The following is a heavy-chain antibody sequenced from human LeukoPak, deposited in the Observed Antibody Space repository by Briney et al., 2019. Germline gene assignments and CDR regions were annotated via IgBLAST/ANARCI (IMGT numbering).Heavy chain of an antibody. CDR1: GYTFTGYY. V-gene: IGHV1-2*04. D-gene: IGHD2-2*01. CDR3: ARDRSVVVPAAMPGYYYYGMDV. CDR2: INPNSGGT. Sequence: ASVKVSCKASGYTFTGYYMHWVRQAPGQGLERMGWINPNSGGTNYAQKFQGWVTMTRDTSISTAYMELSRLRSDDTAVYYCARDRSVVVPAAMPGYYYYGMDVWGKGTTVTVSS. J-gene: IGHJ6*04.